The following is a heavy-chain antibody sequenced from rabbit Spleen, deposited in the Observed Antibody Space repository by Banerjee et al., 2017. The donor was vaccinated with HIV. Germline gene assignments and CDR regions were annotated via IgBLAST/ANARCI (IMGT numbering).Heavy chain of an antibody. D-gene: IGHD2-1*01. CDR2: IDPLFGST. CDR1: GFDFSGYG. J-gene: IGHJ4*01. V-gene: IGHV1S47*01. CDR3: VRDRADIGGDYGPYYFDL. Sequence: QEQLEESGGGLVQPGGSLKLSCKASGFDFSGYGMSWVRQAPGKGLEWIGYIDPLFGSTYYASWVNGRFTISSHNAQNTLYLQLNSLTAADTATYFCVRDRADIGGDYGPYYFDLWGQGTLVTVS.